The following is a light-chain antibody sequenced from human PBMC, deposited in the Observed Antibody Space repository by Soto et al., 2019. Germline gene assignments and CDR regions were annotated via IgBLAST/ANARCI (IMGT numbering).Light chain of an antibody. CDR3: RQTYIFPLS. V-gene: IGKV1-39*01. CDR1: HSVYNY. Sequence: DIQMTQSPSSLSASVGDRVNITCRASHSVYNYFHWYQQKPGKAPRLLVHSALNLEFGVPSRFSGSGSGTDFALTISGLQPEDFASYFCRQTYIFPLSFGQGT. CDR2: SAL. J-gene: IGKJ5*01.